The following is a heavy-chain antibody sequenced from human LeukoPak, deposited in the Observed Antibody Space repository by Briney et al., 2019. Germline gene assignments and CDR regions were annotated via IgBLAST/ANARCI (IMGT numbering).Heavy chain of an antibody. D-gene: IGHD3-22*01. CDR2: IYHSGST. J-gene: IGHJ6*03. Sequence: SETLSLTCTVSGYSISSGYYWCWIRQPPGKGLEWIGSIYHSGSTYYNPSLKSRVTISVDTSKNQFSLKLSSVTAADTAVYYCTRGSIAYYYMDVWGKGTTVTISS. CDR3: TRGSIAYYYMDV. V-gene: IGHV4-38-2*02. CDR1: GYSISSGYY.